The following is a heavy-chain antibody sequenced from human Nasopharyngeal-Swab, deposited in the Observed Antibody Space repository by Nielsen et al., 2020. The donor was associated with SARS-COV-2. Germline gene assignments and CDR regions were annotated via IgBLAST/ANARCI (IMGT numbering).Heavy chain of an antibody. Sequence: GESPKISCAASGFTFSSYAMHWVRQAPGKGLEWVAVISYDGSNKYYADSVKGRFTISRDNSKNTLYLQMNSLRAEDTAVYYCAKDGGLTTFPYYYYYGMDVWGQGTTVTVSS. CDR2: ISYDGSNK. J-gene: IGHJ6*02. D-gene: IGHD4/OR15-4a*01. V-gene: IGHV3-30*04. CDR3: AKDGGLTTFPYYYYYGMDV. CDR1: GFTFSSYA.